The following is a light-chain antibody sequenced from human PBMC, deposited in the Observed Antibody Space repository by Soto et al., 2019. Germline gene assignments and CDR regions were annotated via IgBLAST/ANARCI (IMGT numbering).Light chain of an antibody. CDR2: GAS. CDR1: QSINSE. V-gene: IGKV3-15*01. CDR3: QQGHNWPLT. J-gene: IGKJ2*01. Sequence: EIVMTQSPATLSLSPGERAALSCRASQSINSELAWYQQKPGQPPRLLIYGASTRATGVPARFTGSESGSEFTLTISGLQSEDFAVYYGQQGHNWPLTFGQGTRLEI.